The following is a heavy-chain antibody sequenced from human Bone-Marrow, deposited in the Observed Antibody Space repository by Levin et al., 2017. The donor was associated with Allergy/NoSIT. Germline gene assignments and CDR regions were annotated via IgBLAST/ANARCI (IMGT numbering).Heavy chain of an antibody. D-gene: IGHD5-18*01. CDR1: GVSVDTYF. Sequence: SETLSLTCAVSGVSVDTYFWNWIRQPPGKGLEWIGFIYFTGRTNYNPSLKSRITMSVDTAKNQFSLKLTSVSAADTAVYYCARLHDSAMIIGDYWGQGILVSVSS. CDR3: ARLHDSAMIIGDY. J-gene: IGHJ4*02. V-gene: IGHV4-59*08. CDR2: IYFTGRT.